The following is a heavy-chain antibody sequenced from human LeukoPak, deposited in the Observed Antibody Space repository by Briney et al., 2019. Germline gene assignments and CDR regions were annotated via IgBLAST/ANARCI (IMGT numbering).Heavy chain of an antibody. CDR2: ISWNSGSI. D-gene: IGHD3-16*01. CDR1: GFTVSSNY. CDR3: AKDLRAWYYDPNGQYFSYGMDV. V-gene: IGHV3-9*01. J-gene: IGHJ6*02. Sequence: PGGSLRLSCAAPGFTVSSNYMSWVRQAPGKGLEWVSGISWNSGSIGYADSVKGRFTISRDNAKNSLYLQMNSLRAEDTAVYYCAKDLRAWYYDPNGQYFSYGMDVWGPGTTVAVSS.